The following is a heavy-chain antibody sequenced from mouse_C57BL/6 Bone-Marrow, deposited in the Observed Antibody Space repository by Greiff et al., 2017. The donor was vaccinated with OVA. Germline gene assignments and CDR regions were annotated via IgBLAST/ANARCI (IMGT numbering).Heavy chain of an antibody. J-gene: IGHJ2*01. D-gene: IGHD1-1*01. Sequence: VQLQQSGPVLVKPGASVKMSCKASGYTFTDYYMNWVKQSHGKSLEWIGVINPYNGGTSYNQKFKGKATLTVDKSSSTAYMELNSLTSEDSAVYYCARGGITTVVVDYFYYWGQGTTLTVSS. V-gene: IGHV1-19*01. CDR3: ARGGITTVVVDYFYY. CDR2: INPYNGGT. CDR1: GYTFTDYY.